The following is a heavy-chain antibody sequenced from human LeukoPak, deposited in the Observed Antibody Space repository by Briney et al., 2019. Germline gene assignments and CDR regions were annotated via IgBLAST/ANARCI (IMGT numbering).Heavy chain of an antibody. CDR2: IHYSGST. V-gene: IGHV4-61*01. Sequence: SETLSLTCTVSGGSISSSSYYWRWIRQPPGKGLEWIGHIHYSGSTNYNPSLKSRVTISVDTSKNHFSLKLSSVTAADTAVYHCARWRGSGYGLDYWGQGTLATVSS. CDR3: ARWRGSGYGLDY. J-gene: IGHJ4*02. D-gene: IGHD5-12*01. CDR1: GGSISSSSYY.